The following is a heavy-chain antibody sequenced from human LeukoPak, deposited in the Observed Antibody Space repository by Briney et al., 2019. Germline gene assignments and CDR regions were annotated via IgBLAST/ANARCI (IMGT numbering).Heavy chain of an antibody. J-gene: IGHJ4*02. CDR2: INPTSGGT. V-gene: IGHV1-46*01. Sequence: ASVKVSCKASGYTFTSYFIHWVRQAPGQGLEWMGLINPTSGGTSYAQKFQGRVTMTRDTSTSTVYMELSSLREEDMALYYCARDQYLDSSRFHYFDSWGQGTLVTVSS. D-gene: IGHD6-13*01. CDR1: GYTFTSYF. CDR3: ARDQYLDSSRFHYFDS.